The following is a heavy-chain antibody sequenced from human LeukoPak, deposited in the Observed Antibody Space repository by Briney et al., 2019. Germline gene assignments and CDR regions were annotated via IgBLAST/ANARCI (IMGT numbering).Heavy chain of an antibody. D-gene: IGHD6-13*01. CDR1: GFTFSSYS. CDR3: ARGARTAGRVQHFDY. V-gene: IGHV3-21*01. J-gene: IGHJ4*02. Sequence: PGGSLRLSCAASGFTFSSYSMNWVRQAPGKGLEWVSSISSSSSYIYYADSVEGRFTISRDNAKNSLYLQMNSLRAEDTAVYYCARGARTAGRVQHFDYWGQGTLVTVSS. CDR2: ISSSSSYI.